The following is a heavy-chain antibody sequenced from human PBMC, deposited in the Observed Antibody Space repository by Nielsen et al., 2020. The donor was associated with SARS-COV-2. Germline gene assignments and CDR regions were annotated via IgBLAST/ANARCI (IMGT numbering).Heavy chain of an antibody. CDR2: INWNGGST. CDR1: GFTFDDYG. D-gene: IGHD3-10*01. V-gene: IGHV3-20*04. CDR3: ARAQAVGSGSYYKSPNWFDP. Sequence: GESLKISCAASGFTFDDYGMSWVRQAPGKGLEWVSGINWNGGSTGYADSVKGRFTISRDNAKNSLYLQMNSLRAEDTALYYCARAQAVGSGSYYKSPNWFDPGGQGTLVTVSS. J-gene: IGHJ5*02.